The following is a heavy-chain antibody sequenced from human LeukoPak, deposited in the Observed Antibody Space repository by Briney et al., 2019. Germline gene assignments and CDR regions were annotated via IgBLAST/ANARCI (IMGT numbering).Heavy chain of an antibody. V-gene: IGHV4-59*08. CDR3: ARDIYADY. Sequence: PSETLSLTCTLSGGSISSYYWSWIRQPPGKGLEWIGYIYYSGSTNYNPSLKSRVTISVDTSNNQFSLRLSSVTAADTAVYYCARDIYADYWGQGTLVTVSS. J-gene: IGHJ4*02. CDR1: GGSISSYY. D-gene: IGHD2-15*01. CDR2: IYYSGST.